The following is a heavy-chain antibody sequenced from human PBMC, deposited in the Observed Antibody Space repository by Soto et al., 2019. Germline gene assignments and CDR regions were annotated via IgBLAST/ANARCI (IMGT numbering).Heavy chain of an antibody. D-gene: IGHD3-10*01. Sequence: QVQLKESGPGLVKPSQTLSLSCTVSGGSISSGGHYWSWIRQHPGKGLEWIGYIYHSGSTYYNSGTPKYNPSLESRRTISVDTSKHQLSLKLISVTAADTAVYYCARGYYYGSGCFDYWGQGTLVTVSS. CDR1: GGSISSGGHY. V-gene: IGHV4-31*03. J-gene: IGHJ4*02. CDR3: ARGYYYGSGCFDY. CDR2: IYHSGST.